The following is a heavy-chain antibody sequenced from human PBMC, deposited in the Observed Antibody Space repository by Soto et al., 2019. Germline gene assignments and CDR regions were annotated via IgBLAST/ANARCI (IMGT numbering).Heavy chain of an antibody. D-gene: IGHD4-17*01. CDR1: GGSISSGGYY. V-gene: IGHV4-31*03. CDR3: ARAPGDFGGKGYFQH. J-gene: IGHJ1*01. CDR2: IYISGST. Sequence: QVQMQESGPGLVKPSQTLSLTCTVSGGSISSGGYYWSWIRQHPGKGLEWIGYIYISGSTYYNLSLKTRVTISVDTSKNQFSLKLSSVTAADTAVYYCARAPGDFGGKGYFQHWGQGTLVTVSS.